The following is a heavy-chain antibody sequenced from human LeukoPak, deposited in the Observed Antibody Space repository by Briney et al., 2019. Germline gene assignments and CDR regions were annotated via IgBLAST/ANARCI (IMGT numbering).Heavy chain of an antibody. Sequence: PSETLSLTCAVYGGSFSGYYWSWIRQPPGKGLEWIGEINHSGSTNYNPSLKSRVTISVDTSKNQFSLKLSSVTAADTAVYYCARQTYYYDSSDYYYVSKYFQHWGQGTLVTVSS. J-gene: IGHJ1*01. V-gene: IGHV4-34*01. CDR3: ARQTYYYDSSDYYYVSKYFQH. CDR1: GGSFSGYY. D-gene: IGHD3-22*01. CDR2: INHSGST.